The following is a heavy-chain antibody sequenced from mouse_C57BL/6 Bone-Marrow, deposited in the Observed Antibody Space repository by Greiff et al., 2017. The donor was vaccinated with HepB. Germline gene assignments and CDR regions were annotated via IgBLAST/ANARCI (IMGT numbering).Heavy chain of an antibody. J-gene: IGHJ2*01. CDR3: ARRDCGSSDFDY. CDR1: GYTFTDYY. V-gene: IGHV1-19*01. Sequence: VQLQQSGPVLVKPGASVKMSCKASGYTFTDYYMNWVKQSPGKGLEWIGVINPYNGGTSYNQKFKGKATLTVDKSSSTAYMELNSLTSEDSAVYYCARRDCGSSDFDYWGQGTTLTVSA. CDR2: INPYNGGT. D-gene: IGHD1-1*01.